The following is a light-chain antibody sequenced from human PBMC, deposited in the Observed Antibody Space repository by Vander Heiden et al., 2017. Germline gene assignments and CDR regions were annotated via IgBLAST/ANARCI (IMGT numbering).Light chain of an antibody. CDR1: QTVLYSLNNRNY. CDR2: WAS. J-gene: IGKJ4*01. V-gene: IGKV4-1*01. Sequence: DIVMTQSPDSLAVSLGERATINCKSSQTVLYSLNNRNYLAWYQQKPGQPPKLLLHWASTRESGVPDRFSGSGSGTDFTLTIGSLQADDVAVYYCQQYYSTPLTFGGGTNVEIK. CDR3: QQYYSTPLT.